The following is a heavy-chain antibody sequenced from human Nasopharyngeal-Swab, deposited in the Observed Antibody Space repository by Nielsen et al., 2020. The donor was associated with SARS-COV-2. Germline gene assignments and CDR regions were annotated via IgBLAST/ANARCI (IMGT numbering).Heavy chain of an antibody. Sequence: SVKVSCKASGGTFSSYAISWVRQSPGQGLEWFGGIIPIFGTANYAQKFQGRVTITADESTSTAYMELSSLRSEDTAVYYCAIMTTVTSYLFYYYYYMDVWGKGTTVTVSS. CDR3: AIMTTVTSYLFYYYYYMDV. CDR2: IIPIFGTA. V-gene: IGHV1-69*13. D-gene: IGHD4-11*01. J-gene: IGHJ6*03. CDR1: GGTFSSYA.